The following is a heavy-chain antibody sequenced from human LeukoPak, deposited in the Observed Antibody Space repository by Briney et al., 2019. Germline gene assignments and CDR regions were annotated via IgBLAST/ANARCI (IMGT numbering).Heavy chain of an antibody. CDR3: ARMSTSLDYMDV. CDR1: GGSISSGDYY. D-gene: IGHD2-2*01. J-gene: IGHJ6*03. Sequence: PSQTLPLTCTVSGGSISSGDYYWSWIRQPPGKGLEWIGYIYYSGSTYYNPSLKSRVTISVDTSKNQFSLKLSSVTAADTAVYYCARMSTSLDYMDVWGKGTTVTVSS. CDR2: IYYSGST. V-gene: IGHV4-30-4*08.